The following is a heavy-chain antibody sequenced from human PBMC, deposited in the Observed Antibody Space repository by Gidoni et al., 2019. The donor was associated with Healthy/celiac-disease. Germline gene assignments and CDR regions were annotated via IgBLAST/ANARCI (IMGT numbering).Heavy chain of an antibody. D-gene: IGHD6-19*01. Sequence: EVQLVESGGGLVKPGGSLRLPCAASGFTFSSYSINWVRQAPGKGLEWVSSISSSSSDIDYADSVKGRLTISRDNAKNSLYLKMNSRRAEDTAVDYCARTAVAGLFDYWGQGTLVTVSS. V-gene: IGHV3-21*01. CDR1: GFTFSSYS. CDR3: ARTAVAGLFDY. CDR2: ISSSSSDI. J-gene: IGHJ4*02.